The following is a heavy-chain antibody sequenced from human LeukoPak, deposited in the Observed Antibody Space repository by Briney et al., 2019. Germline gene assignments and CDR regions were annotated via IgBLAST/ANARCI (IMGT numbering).Heavy chain of an antibody. CDR3: AADRGSDDAFDI. Sequence: SVKVSCRASGFTFSNSAVQWVRQARGQRLEWIGWIVVGSGNTNYAQKFQERVTITRDMSTSTAYMELSSLRSEDTAVYYCAADRGSDDAFDIWGQGTVVTVSS. D-gene: IGHD6-25*01. CDR1: GFTFSNSA. CDR2: IVVGSGNT. J-gene: IGHJ3*02. V-gene: IGHV1-58*01.